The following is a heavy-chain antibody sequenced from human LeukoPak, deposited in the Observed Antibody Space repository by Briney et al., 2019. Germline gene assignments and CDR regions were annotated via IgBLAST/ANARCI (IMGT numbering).Heavy chain of an antibody. D-gene: IGHD6-6*01. CDR1: GFTFSSYG. V-gene: IGHV3-30*18. CDR2: ISYDGSNK. Sequence: GGSLRLSCAASGFTFSSYGMHWVRQAPGKGLEWVAVISYDGSNKYYADSVKGRFTISRDNSKNTLYLQMNSLRAEDTAVYYCAKSSSSYPLSSLGYWGQGTLVTVSS. CDR3: AKSSSSYPLSSLGY. J-gene: IGHJ4*02.